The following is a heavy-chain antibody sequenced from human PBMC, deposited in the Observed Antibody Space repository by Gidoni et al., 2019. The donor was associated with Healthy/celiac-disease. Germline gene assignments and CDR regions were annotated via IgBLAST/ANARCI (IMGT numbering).Heavy chain of an antibody. D-gene: IGHD2-21*02. J-gene: IGHJ3*02. CDR1: GGSISSSSYY. CDR3: ARRLAYCGGDCYFAFDI. Sequence: QLQLQESGPGLVKPSETLSLTCTVSGGSISSSSYYWGWIRQPPGKGLEWIGSIYYSGSTYYNPSLKSRVTISVDTSKNQFSLKLSSVTAADTAVYYCARRLAYCGGDCYFAFDIWGQGTMVTVSS. V-gene: IGHV4-39*01. CDR2: IYYSGST.